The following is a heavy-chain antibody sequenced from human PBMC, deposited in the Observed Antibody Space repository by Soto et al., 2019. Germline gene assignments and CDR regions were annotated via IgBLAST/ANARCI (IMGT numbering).Heavy chain of an antibody. CDR1: GFTFSNYG. Sequence: QVQLVESGGGVVQPGRSLRLSCATSGFTFSNYGMHWVRQAPGKGLEWVALISYGGSNEYYADSVKGRFTISRDNSKNTLFLQMNSLRAEDTAVYYCAKGLRELLGFFDYWGQGTLITVSS. V-gene: IGHV3-30*18. J-gene: IGHJ4*02. D-gene: IGHD1-26*01. CDR3: AKGLRELLGFFDY. CDR2: ISYGGSNE.